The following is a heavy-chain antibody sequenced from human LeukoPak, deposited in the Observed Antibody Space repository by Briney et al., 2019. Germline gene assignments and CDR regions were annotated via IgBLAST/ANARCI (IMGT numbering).Heavy chain of an antibody. CDR3: ATSKDTAGGPY. J-gene: IGHJ4*02. D-gene: IGHD5-18*01. Sequence: GGSLRLSCAASGFTFTSYWMTWVRQAPGKGLEWLANTRQDGGATYYGGSVKGRFTISRDNAEKSLFLQMNSLRAEDTAVYYCATSKDTAGGPYWGQGTLVTVSS. CDR2: TRQDGGAT. CDR1: GFTFTSYW. V-gene: IGHV3-7*01.